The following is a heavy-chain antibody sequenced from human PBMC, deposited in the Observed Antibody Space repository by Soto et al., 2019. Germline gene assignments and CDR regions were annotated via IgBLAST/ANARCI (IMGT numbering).Heavy chain of an antibody. Sequence: PGESLKISCKGSGYNFPNYWIGWVRQMPGKGLEWMGIIFPADSDTRYSPSFQGQVTISADKSISTAYLQWNSLKASDTAMYHCARSRYSGYEFDFWGQGTLVTVSS. V-gene: IGHV5-51*01. CDR3: ARSRYSGYEFDF. CDR1: GYNFPNYW. CDR2: IFPADSDT. J-gene: IGHJ4*02. D-gene: IGHD5-12*01.